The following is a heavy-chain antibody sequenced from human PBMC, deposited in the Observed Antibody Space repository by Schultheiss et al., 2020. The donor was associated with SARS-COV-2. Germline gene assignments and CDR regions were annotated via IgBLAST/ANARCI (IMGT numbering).Heavy chain of an antibody. CDR1: GGSISSGDYY. Sequence: SETLSLTCTVSGGSISSGDYYWSWSRQPPGKGLEWIGYIYYSGSTYYNPSLKSRVTISVDTSKNQFSLKLSSVTAADTGMYYCARGCSGDCYSFYYYGMDVWGQGTTVTVSS. CDR3: ARGCSGDCYSFYYYGMDV. CDR2: IYYSGST. D-gene: IGHD2-21*02. J-gene: IGHJ6*02. V-gene: IGHV4-30-4*01.